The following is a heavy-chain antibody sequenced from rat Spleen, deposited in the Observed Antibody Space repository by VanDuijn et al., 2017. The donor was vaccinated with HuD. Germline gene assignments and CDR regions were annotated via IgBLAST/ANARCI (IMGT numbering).Heavy chain of an antibody. D-gene: IGHD1-6*01. V-gene: IGHV2S63*01. Sequence: EVQLKESGPGLVQPSQTLSLTCTVSGFSLTDYSVHWVRQPPGKGLEWMGIMWNGGNTAYNSALKSRLSISRDTSKSQIFLKMNSLQTDDTGTYYCTRDTTDYYGWFAYWGQGTLVTVSS. CDR2: MWNGGNT. CDR1: GFSLTDYS. J-gene: IGHJ3*01. CDR3: TRDTTDYYGWFAY.